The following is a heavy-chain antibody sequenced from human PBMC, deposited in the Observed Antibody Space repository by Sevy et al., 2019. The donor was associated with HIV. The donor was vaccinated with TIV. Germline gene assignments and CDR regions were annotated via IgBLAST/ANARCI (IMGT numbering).Heavy chain of an antibody. D-gene: IGHD2-15*01. CDR3: ARGGYCSGGSCYYYYYYYGMDV. V-gene: IGHV4-34*01. Sequence: SETLSLTCAVYGGSFSGYYWSWIRQPPGKGLEWIGEINHSGSTNYNPSLKSRVTISVDTSKNQFSLKLSSMTAADTAVYYCARGGYCSGGSCYYYYYYYGMDVWGQGTTVTVSS. CDR1: GGSFSGYY. J-gene: IGHJ6*02. CDR2: INHSGST.